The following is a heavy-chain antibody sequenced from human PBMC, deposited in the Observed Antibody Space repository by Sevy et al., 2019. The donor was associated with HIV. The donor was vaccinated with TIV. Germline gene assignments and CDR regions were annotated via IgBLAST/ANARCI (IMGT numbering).Heavy chain of an antibody. Sequence: GGSLRLSCAASGFTFSSYGMHWVRQAPGKGLEWVANIKRDGSEKYYVASVKGRFTISRDNAKNSLYLQMNSLRAEDTAVYYCARDCSSSTCLWGMDVWGQGTTVTVSS. CDR2: IKRDGSEK. V-gene: IGHV3-7*03. CDR3: ARDCSSSTCLWGMDV. CDR1: GFTFSSYG. J-gene: IGHJ6*02. D-gene: IGHD2-2*01.